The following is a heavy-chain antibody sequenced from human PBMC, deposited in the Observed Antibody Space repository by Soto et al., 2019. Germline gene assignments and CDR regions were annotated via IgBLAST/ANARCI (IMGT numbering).Heavy chain of an antibody. Sequence: GGSLRLSCAASGFTFSSYSMNWVRQAPGKGLEWVSYISSSSSTIYYADSVKGRFTISRDNAKNSLYLQMNSLRAEDTAVYYCARDRFSSSYYYGMDVWGQGTTVTVSS. J-gene: IGHJ6*02. D-gene: IGHD6-6*01. CDR3: ARDRFSSSYYYGMDV. CDR1: GFTFSSYS. V-gene: IGHV3-48*04. CDR2: ISSSSSTI.